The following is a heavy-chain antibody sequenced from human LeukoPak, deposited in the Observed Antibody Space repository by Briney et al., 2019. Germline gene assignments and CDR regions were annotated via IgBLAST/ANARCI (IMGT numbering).Heavy chain of an antibody. CDR3: ARASKWLNWFDP. J-gene: IGHJ5*02. CDR2: INPNSGGT. Sequence: GASVKVSCKASGYRFTGYYMHWVRQAPGQGLEWMGWINPNSGGTNYAQKFQGRVTMTRDTSISTAYMELSRLRSDDTAVYYCARASKWLNWFDPWGQGTLVTVSS. V-gene: IGHV1-2*02. D-gene: IGHD5-12*01. CDR1: GYRFTGYY.